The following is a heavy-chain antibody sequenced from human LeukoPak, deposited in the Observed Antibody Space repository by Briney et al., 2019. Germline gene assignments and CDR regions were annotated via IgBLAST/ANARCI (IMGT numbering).Heavy chain of an antibody. Sequence: SETLSLTCTVSGGSISSYYWSWIRQPAGKGLEWIGRIYTSGSTNYNPSLKSRVTMSVDTSKNQFSLKLSSVTAADTAVYYCARLDDSSGYYYVRAPDAFDIWDQGTMVTVSS. CDR3: ARLDDSSGYYYVRAPDAFDI. CDR2: IYTSGST. D-gene: IGHD3-22*01. CDR1: GGSISSYY. V-gene: IGHV4-4*07. J-gene: IGHJ3*02.